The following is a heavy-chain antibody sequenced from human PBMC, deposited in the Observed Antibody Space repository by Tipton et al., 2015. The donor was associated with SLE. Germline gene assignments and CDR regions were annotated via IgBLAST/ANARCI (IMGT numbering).Heavy chain of an antibody. D-gene: IGHD1-26*01. CDR2: IYYSGST. J-gene: IGHJ5*02. Sequence: TLSLTCTVSGGSISSHYWNWIRQPPGKGLEWIGYIYYSGSTNYDPSLKSRVTTSLDTSNNQFSLKRTSVTAADTAVYYCAIRIVRVTSTASEPWGQGALVTVSS. V-gene: IGHV4-59*08. CDR3: AIRIVRVTSTASEP. CDR1: GGSISSHY.